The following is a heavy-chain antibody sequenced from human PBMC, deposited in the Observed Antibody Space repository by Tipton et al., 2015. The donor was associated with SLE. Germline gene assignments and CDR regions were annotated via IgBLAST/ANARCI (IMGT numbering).Heavy chain of an antibody. J-gene: IGHJ3*02. CDR1: GYTFTSYY. CDR2: INPNSGGT. D-gene: IGHD3-3*01. CDR3: ARAGIWSGYSQHDAFDI. V-gene: IGHV1-2*02. Sequence: QLVQSGAEVKKPGASVKVSCKASGYTFTSYYMHWVRQAPGQGLECMGWINPNSGGTNYAQKFQGRVTMTRDTSISTAYMELSRLRSDDTAVYYCARAGIWSGYSQHDAFDIWGQGTMVTVSS.